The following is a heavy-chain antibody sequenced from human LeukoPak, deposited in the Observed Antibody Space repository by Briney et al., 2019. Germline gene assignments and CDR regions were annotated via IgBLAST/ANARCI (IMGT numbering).Heavy chain of an antibody. V-gene: IGHV4-39*07. CDR2: MCYSGNT. D-gene: IGHD3-3*01. Sequence: PSETLSLTYTVSGDSISSSTYYWGWIRQPPGKGLEWIGSMCYSGNTYYNPSLKSRVTISVDTSKNQFSLKLSSVTAADTAVYYCARVGWSGLDYWGQGTLVTVSS. CDR3: ARVGWSGLDY. J-gene: IGHJ4*02. CDR1: GDSISSSTYY.